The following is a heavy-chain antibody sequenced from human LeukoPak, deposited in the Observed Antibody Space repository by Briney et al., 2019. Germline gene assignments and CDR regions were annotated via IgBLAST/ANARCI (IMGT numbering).Heavy chain of an antibody. D-gene: IGHD1-26*01. J-gene: IGHJ4*02. V-gene: IGHV1-3*01. CDR2: INAGNGNT. Sequence: ASVKVSCKASGYTFTSYAMHWVRQAPGQRLEWMGWINAGNGNTKYSQKFQGRVTITRDTSASTAYMELSSLRSEDTAVYYCASIGGSYYAFDYWGRGTLVTVSS. CDR3: ASIGGSYYAFDY. CDR1: GYTFTSYA.